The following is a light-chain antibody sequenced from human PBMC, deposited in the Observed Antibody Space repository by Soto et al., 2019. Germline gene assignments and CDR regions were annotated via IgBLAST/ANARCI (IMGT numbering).Light chain of an antibody. CDR3: AAWDDSLSGGV. CDR1: NSNIGSNY. J-gene: IGLJ1*01. Sequence: QSVLTQPPSASGTPGQRVTISCSGNNSNIGSNYVYWYQQLPGTAPKLLIYRNNQRPSGVPYRFSGSKSGTSASLAISGLRSEDEADYYCAAWDDSLSGGVFGTGTKVTVL. CDR2: RNN. V-gene: IGLV1-47*01.